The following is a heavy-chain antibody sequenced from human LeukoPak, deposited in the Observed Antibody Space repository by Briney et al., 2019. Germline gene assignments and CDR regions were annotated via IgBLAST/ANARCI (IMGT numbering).Heavy chain of an antibody. J-gene: IGHJ6*04. V-gene: IGHV4-31*03. Sequence: SETLSLTCTVSGGSISSGGYYWSWIRQHPGKGLEWIGYIYYSGSTYYNPSLKSRVTMSVDTSKKQFSLKLSSVTAADTAVYYCTRALFCSSTSCPSDVWGKGATVTVSS. CDR2: IYYSGST. CDR1: GGSISSGGYY. D-gene: IGHD2-2*01. CDR3: TRALFCSSTSCPSDV.